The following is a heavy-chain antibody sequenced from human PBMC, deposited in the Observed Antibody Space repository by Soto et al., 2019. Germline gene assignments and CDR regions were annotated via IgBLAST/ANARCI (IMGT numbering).Heavy chain of an antibody. CDR3: ARDSSSTVIFDI. CDR2: IYYSGST. CDR1: GVSISSGGYY. V-gene: IGHV4-31*03. D-gene: IGHD6-6*01. J-gene: IGHJ3*02. Sequence: PLSLTCTVSGVSISSGGYYWSWIRQHPGKGLEWIGYIYYSGSTYYNPSLKSRVTISVDTSKNQFSLKLSSVTAADTAVYYCARDSSSTVIFDIWGQGTMVTVSS.